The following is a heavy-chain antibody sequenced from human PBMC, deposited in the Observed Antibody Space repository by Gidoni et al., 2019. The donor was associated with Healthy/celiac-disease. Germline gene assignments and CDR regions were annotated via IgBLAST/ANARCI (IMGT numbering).Heavy chain of an antibody. Sequence: EVQLVESGGGLVQPGGSLKLSWAASGFTFSGSAMHWVRQASGKGLEWVGRIRSKANSYATAYAASVKGRFTISRDDSKNTAYLQMNSLKTEDTAVYYCTSNGAAAGTAPGDYWGQGTLVTVSS. V-gene: IGHV3-73*01. J-gene: IGHJ4*02. CDR2: IRSKANSYAT. CDR3: TSNGAAAGTAPGDY. CDR1: GFTFSGSA. D-gene: IGHD6-13*01.